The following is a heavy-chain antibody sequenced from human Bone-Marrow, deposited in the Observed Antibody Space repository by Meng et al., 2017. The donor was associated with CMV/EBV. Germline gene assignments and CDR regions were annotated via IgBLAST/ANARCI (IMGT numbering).Heavy chain of an antibody. CDR2: IKQDGSEK. Sequence: GGSLRLSCAASGFTFSNYWMNWVRQAPGKGLEWVANIKQDGSEKYYVDSVKGRFTISRDNAKNSLYLQMNSLRAEDTAVFYCARVAQYCSRTSCYRRYYFDYWGQGTLVTVSS. V-gene: IGHV3-7*01. J-gene: IGHJ4*02. CDR3: ARVAQYCSRTSCYRRYYFDY. CDR1: GFTFSNYW. D-gene: IGHD2-2*02.